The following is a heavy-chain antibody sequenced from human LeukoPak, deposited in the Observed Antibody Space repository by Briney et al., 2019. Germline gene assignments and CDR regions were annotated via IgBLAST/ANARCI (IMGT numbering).Heavy chain of an antibody. CDR2: IDSSATRT. J-gene: IGHJ4*02. D-gene: IGHD3/OR15-3a*01. V-gene: IGHV3-23*05. Sequence: PGGSLRLSCTASGFIFNKYAMSWVRQAPGKGLEWVSAIDSSATRTYYADSVKGRFTISRDNSKNTLYLQMSSLRADDTAVYCCAKGETLWAGAYYFEHWGQGTLVTVSS. CDR3: AKGETLWAGAYYFEH. CDR1: GFIFNKYA.